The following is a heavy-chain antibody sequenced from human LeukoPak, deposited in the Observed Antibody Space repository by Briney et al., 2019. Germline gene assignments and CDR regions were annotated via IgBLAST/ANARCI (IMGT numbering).Heavy chain of an antibody. Sequence: ASVKVSCKVPGYRLSEISMHWVRQAPGKGLEWMGSFDPEDGETTYAQNFQGRFTMTEDTSTDTAYMELSSLRSDDTAIYYCATYFDLWSASNWFDPWGQGTLVTVSS. CDR1: GYRLSEIS. CDR3: ATYFDLWSASNWFDP. CDR2: FDPEDGET. V-gene: IGHV1-24*01. D-gene: IGHD3-3*01. J-gene: IGHJ5*02.